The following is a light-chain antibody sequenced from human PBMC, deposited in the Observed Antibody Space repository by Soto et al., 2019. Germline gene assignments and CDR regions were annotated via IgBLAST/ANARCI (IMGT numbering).Light chain of an antibody. Sequence: EIVLTQAPATLSLSTGERATRSCRSSQSVNIYLAWYQQKPGQAPRLLIYDASNRATGIPARFSGSGSGTDFTLTISSLEPEDFAVYYCQQRSIWPPITFGQGTRLEIK. CDR1: QSVNIY. CDR2: DAS. CDR3: QQRSIWPPIT. J-gene: IGKJ5*01. V-gene: IGKV3-11*01.